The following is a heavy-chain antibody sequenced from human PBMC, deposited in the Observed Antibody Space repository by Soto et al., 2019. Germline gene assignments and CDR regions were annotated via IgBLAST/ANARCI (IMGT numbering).Heavy chain of an antibody. CDR1: GFTFSSYA. CDR3: AKVSGIAAAGTKEYFQH. D-gene: IGHD6-13*01. V-gene: IGHV3-23*01. J-gene: IGHJ1*01. CDR2: ISGSGGST. Sequence: PGGSLRLSCAASGFTFSSYAMSWVRQAPGKGLEWVSAISGSGGSTYYADSVKGRFTISRDNSKNTLYLQMNSLRAEDTAVYYCAKVSGIAAAGTKEYFQHWGQGTLVTV.